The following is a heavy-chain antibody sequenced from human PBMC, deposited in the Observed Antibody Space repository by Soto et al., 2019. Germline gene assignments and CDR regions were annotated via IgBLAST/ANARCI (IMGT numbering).Heavy chain of an antibody. D-gene: IGHD2-15*01. J-gene: IGHJ4*02. CDR3: ARDGGVAATLANYFDY. CDR1: GFTFNSYI. Sequence: GGSLRRSCAASGFTFNSYIMNWVRQAPGKGLEWVSSMSRSSRYIYYADSVKGRFTISRDNARNSVYLQMNSLRAEDTAVYYCARDGGVAATLANYFDYWGQGTLVTVSS. CDR2: MSRSSRYI. V-gene: IGHV3-21*01.